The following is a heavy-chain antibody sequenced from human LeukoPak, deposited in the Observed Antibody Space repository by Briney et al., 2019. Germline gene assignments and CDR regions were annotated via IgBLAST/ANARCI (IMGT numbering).Heavy chain of an antibody. Sequence: GESLKISXKGSGYSFTSYWIGWVRQMPGKGQEWMGIIYPGDSDTIYSPSFQGQVTISADKSISTAYLQWSSLKASDTAMYYCASSSGYNAFDIWGQGTMVTVSS. CDR2: IYPGDSDT. CDR1: GYSFTSYW. V-gene: IGHV5-51*01. J-gene: IGHJ3*02. D-gene: IGHD3-22*01. CDR3: ASSSGYNAFDI.